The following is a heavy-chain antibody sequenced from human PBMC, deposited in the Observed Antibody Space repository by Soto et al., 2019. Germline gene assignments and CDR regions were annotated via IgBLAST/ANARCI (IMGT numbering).Heavy chain of an antibody. CDR2: IWYDGSNK. Sequence: PGGSLRLSCAASGFTFSSYGMHWVRQAPGKGLEWVAVIWYDGSNKYYADSVKGRFTISRDNSKNTLYLQMNSLRAEDTAVYYCARDGRYFDWLIYYFDYWGQGTLVTVSS. J-gene: IGHJ4*02. CDR1: GFTFSSYG. CDR3: ARDGRYFDWLIYYFDY. D-gene: IGHD3-9*01. V-gene: IGHV3-33*01.